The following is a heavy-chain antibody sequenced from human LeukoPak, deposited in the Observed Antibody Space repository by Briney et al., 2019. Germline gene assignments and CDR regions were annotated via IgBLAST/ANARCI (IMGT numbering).Heavy chain of an antibody. CDR3: ASYEAVRGGNDAFDI. CDR2: IYTSGST. Sequence: SQTLSLTCTVSGGSISSDSYYWSWIRQPAGKGLEWIGRIYTSGSTNYNPSLKSRVTISVDTSKNQFSLKLSSVTAADTAVYYCASYEAVRGGNDAFDIWGQGTMVTVSS. D-gene: IGHD3-10*01. CDR1: GGSISSDSYY. V-gene: IGHV4-61*02. J-gene: IGHJ3*02.